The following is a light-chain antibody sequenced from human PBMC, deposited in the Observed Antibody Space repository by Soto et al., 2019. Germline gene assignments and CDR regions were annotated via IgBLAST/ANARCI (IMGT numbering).Light chain of an antibody. CDR1: QSVSSY. J-gene: IGKJ4*01. V-gene: IGKV3-11*01. CDR2: DAS. CDR3: QQRSNWPPVT. Sequence: EIVLTQSPATLSLSPGERATLSCRASQSVSSYLAWYQQKPGQAPRLLIYDASNRATGIPARFSGSGSGTDFTLTISSLEPEDFPLYYCQQRSNWPPVTFGGGPKVEIK.